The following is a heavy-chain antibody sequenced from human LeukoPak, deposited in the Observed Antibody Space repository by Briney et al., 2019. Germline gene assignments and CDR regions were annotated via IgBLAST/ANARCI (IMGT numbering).Heavy chain of an antibody. Sequence: ASVKVSCKASGYTFTGHGISWVRQAPGQRLEWMGWINAGNGNTKYSQKFQGRVTITRDTSASTAYTELSSLRSEDTAVYYCARDLNDFWSGYYSRSFPGYWGQGTLVTVSS. CDR2: INAGNGNT. CDR3: ARDLNDFWSGYYSRSFPGY. D-gene: IGHD3-3*01. V-gene: IGHV1-3*01. CDR1: GYTFTGHG. J-gene: IGHJ4*02.